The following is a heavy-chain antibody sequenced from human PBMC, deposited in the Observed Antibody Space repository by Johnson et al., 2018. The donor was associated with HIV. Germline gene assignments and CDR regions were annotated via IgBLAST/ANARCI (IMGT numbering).Heavy chain of an antibody. CDR3: AKDVECCRGGVCPYDAFDI. J-gene: IGHJ3*02. CDR2: ISGSGGST. V-gene: IGHV3-23*04. Sequence: MQLVESGGGLVQPGGSLRLSCAASGFTFSSYAMSWVRQAPGKGLEWVSAISGSGGSTYYADSVKGRFTISRDNSKNTLYLQMNSLRAEDTAVYYCAKDVECCRGGVCPYDAFDIWGQGTMVTVSS. CDR1: GFTFSSYA. D-gene: IGHD2-8*02.